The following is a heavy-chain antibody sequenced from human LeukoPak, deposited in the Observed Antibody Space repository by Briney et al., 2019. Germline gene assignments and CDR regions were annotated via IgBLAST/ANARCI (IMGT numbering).Heavy chain of an antibody. D-gene: IGHD5-18*01. CDR3: ARDRASDTAKPFDY. V-gene: IGHV3-23*01. J-gene: IGHJ4*02. CDR2: ISATAT. CDR1: GFTFSSYA. Sequence: KPGGSLRLSCAASGFTFSSYAMSWVRQAPGKGLEWVSLISATATYYADSVKGRFTISRDISRNTLYLQMNSLRADDTAVYYCARDRASDTAKPFDYWGQGTLVTVSS.